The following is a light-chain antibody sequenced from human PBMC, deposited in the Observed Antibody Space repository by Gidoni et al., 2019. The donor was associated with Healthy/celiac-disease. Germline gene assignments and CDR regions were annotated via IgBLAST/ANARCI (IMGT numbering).Light chain of an antibody. CDR2: LGS. Sequence: DLVMTQSPLFLPVTPGEPASLSCRSSQSLLHSIGYNYLDWYLQKPGQSPQLLIYLGSNRASGVPDRFSGSGSGTDFTLKISRVEAEDVGVYYCMQALQTPPTFGQGTKLEIK. CDR1: QSLLHSIGYNY. CDR3: MQALQTPPT. J-gene: IGKJ2*01. V-gene: IGKV2-28*01.